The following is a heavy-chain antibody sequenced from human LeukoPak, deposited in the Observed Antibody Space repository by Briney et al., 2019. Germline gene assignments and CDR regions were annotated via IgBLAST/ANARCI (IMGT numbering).Heavy chain of an antibody. D-gene: IGHD2-2*01. CDR2: IYHSGST. V-gene: IGHV4-38-2*01. CDR3: ARPNGQLLYYFDY. CDR1: GYSISSGYY. J-gene: IGHJ4*02. Sequence: SETLSLTCAVSGYSISSGYYWGWIRQPPGKGLEWIGSIYHSGSTYYNPSLKSRVTISVDTSKNQFSLKLSSVTAADTAVYYCARPNGQLLYYFDYWGQGTLVTVSS.